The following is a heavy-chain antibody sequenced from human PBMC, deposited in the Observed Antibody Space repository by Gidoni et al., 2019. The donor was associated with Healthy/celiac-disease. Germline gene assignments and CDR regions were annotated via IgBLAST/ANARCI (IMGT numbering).Heavy chain of an antibody. CDR1: GGSISSGGYY. D-gene: IGHD3-10*01. Sequence: QVQLQESGPGLVKPSQTLSLTCTVSGGSISSGGYYWSWIRQHPGKGLEWIGYIYYSGSTYYNPSLKSRVTISVDTSKNQFSLKLSSVTAADTAVYYCARAPITMVRGVRTAKYYFDYWGQGTLVTVSS. CDR2: IYYSGST. J-gene: IGHJ4*02. CDR3: ARAPITMVRGVRTAKYYFDY. V-gene: IGHV4-31*03.